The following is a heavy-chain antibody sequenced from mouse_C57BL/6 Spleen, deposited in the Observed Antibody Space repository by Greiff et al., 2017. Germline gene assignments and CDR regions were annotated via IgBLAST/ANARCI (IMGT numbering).Heavy chain of an antibody. D-gene: IGHD1-1*01. CDR1: GYTFTSYT. CDR3: ARQVTTEVFDY. V-gene: IGHV1-4*01. J-gene: IGHJ2*01. Sequence: QVQLQQSGAELARPGASVKMSCKASGYTFTSYTMHWVKQRPGQGLEWIGYINPSSGYTKYNQKFKDKATLTADKSSSTAYMQLSSLTSEDSAVYYCARQVTTEVFDYWGQGTTLTVSS. CDR2: INPSSGYT.